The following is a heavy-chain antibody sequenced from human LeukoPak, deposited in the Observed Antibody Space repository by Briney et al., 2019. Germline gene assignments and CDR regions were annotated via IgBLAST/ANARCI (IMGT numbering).Heavy chain of an antibody. CDR2: ISSSSSYI. CDR1: GVTFSSYS. Sequence: GGSLRHSCGASGVTFSSYSSNWVRQAPGKGLEWVSSISSSSSYIYYADSVKGRFTISRDNAKNSLYLQMNSLRAEDTAVYYCAKEVSDYVTYYYMDVWGKGTTVTVSS. D-gene: IGHD4-17*01. CDR3: AKEVSDYVTYYYMDV. J-gene: IGHJ6*03. V-gene: IGHV3-21*01.